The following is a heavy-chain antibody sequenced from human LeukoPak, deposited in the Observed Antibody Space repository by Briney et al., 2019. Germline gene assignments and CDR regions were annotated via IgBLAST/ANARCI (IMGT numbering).Heavy chain of an antibody. CDR3: ARSSITMSRGAFDI. J-gene: IGHJ3*02. D-gene: IGHD3-22*01. CDR1: GGSIGSYY. CDR2: IYTSGST. V-gene: IGHV4-4*07. Sequence: PSETLSLTCTVSGGSIGSYYWSWIRQPAGKGLEWIGRIYTSGSTNYNPSLKSRVTISVDTSKNQFSLKLSSVTAADTAVYYCARSSITMSRGAFDIWGQGTMVTVSS.